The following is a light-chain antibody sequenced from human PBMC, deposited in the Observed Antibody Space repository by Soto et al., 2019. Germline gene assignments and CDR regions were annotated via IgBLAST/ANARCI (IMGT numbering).Light chain of an antibody. Sequence: DIQLTQSPSFLSASVGDRVAITCRASPGIGTFLAWYQQKPVKAPKLLIYAASTLQSGVPSRFSGSGSGTEFTLTISGLQPEDFAVYYCQQRQQRSNGPMYTFGQGTKLEIK. CDR2: AAS. CDR3: QQRQQRSNGPMYT. J-gene: IGKJ2*01. CDR1: PGIGTF. V-gene: IGKV1-9*01.